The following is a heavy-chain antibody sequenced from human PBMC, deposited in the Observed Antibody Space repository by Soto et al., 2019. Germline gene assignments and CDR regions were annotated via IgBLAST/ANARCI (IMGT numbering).Heavy chain of an antibody. D-gene: IGHD2-21*02. CDR3: AREPMVTAVGYYYGMDV. Sequence: GGSLRLSXAASGFTFSSYGMHWVRQAPGKGLEWVAVIWYDGSNKYYADSVKGRFTISRDNSKNTLYLQMNSLRAEDTAVYYCAREPMVTAVGYYYGMDVWGQGTTVTVSS. CDR2: IWYDGSNK. V-gene: IGHV3-33*01. CDR1: GFTFSSYG. J-gene: IGHJ6*02.